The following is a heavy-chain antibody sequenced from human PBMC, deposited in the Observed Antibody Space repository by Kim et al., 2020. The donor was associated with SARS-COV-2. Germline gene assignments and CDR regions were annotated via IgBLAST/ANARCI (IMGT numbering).Heavy chain of an antibody. D-gene: IGHD3-10*01. V-gene: IGHV3-30*18. CDR3: GNSGLVY. Sequence: GGSLRLSCAASGFTFSSYGMHWVRQAPGKGLEWVALISYDGSNKYYADSVKGRFTISRDNSNNTLYLQMNSLRAEDTAVYYCGNSGLVYGGQCTLVTVYS. CDR1: GFTFSSYG. J-gene: IGHJ1*01. CDR2: ISYDGSNK.